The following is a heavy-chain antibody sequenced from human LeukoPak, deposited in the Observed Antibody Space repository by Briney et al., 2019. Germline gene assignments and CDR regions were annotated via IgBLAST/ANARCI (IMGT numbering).Heavy chain of an antibody. CDR2: IYSGGST. D-gene: IGHD3-22*01. Sequence: GGSLRLSCAASGFTVSSNYMSWVRQAPGKGLEWVSVIYSGGSTYYADSVKGRFTISRDNSKNTLYLQMNSLGAEDTAVYYCARVADYYDSSGYYYWGQGTLVTVSS. V-gene: IGHV3-53*01. CDR3: ARVADYYDSSGYYY. J-gene: IGHJ4*02. CDR1: GFTVSSNY.